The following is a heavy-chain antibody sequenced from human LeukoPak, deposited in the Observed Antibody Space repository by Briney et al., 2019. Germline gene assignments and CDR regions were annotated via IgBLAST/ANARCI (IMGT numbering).Heavy chain of an antibody. CDR1: GGSISSGSYY. CDR3: ARDYPTYYYDSSGYPPSYYYYYMDG. J-gene: IGHJ6*03. CDR2: IYTSGST. D-gene: IGHD3-22*01. Sequence: SETLSLTCTVSGGSISSGSYYWSWIRQPAGKGLEWIGRIYTSGSTNYNPSLKSRVTISVDTSKNQFSLKLSSVTAADTAVYYCARDYPTYYYDSSGYPPSYYYYYMDGWGKGTTVTVSS. V-gene: IGHV4-61*02.